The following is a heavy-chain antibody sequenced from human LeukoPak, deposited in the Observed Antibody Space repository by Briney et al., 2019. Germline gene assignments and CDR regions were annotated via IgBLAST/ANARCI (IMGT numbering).Heavy chain of an antibody. Sequence: SVKVSCKASGFTFTSSAMQWVRQARGQRLEWIGWIVVGSGNTNYAQKFQERVTITRDTSASTDYMELSSLRSEDTAVYYCASCGGDCYGLGYWGQGTLVTVSS. CDR3: ASCGGDCYGLGY. CDR2: IVVGSGNT. V-gene: IGHV1-58*02. J-gene: IGHJ4*02. CDR1: GFTFTSSA. D-gene: IGHD2-21*02.